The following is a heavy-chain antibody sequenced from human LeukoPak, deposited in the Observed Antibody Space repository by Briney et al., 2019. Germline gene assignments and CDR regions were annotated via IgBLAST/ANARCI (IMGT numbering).Heavy chain of an antibody. Sequence: SETLSLACAVYGGSFSGYYWSWIRQPPGKGLEWIGEINHSGSTNYNPSLKSRVTISVDTSKNQFSLKLSSVTAADTAVYYCARRVVPAARGINWFDPWGQGTLVTVSS. CDR2: INHSGST. J-gene: IGHJ5*02. D-gene: IGHD2-2*01. CDR1: GGSFSGYY. CDR3: ARRVVPAARGINWFDP. V-gene: IGHV4-34*01.